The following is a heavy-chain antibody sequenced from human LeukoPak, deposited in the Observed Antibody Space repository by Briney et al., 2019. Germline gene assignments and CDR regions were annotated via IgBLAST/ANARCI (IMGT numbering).Heavy chain of an antibody. J-gene: IGHJ4*02. CDR2: IIPIFGTA. CDR3: ASRDGYTLDY. D-gene: IGHD5-24*01. CDR1: GGTFSSYA. Sequence: ASVKVSCKASGGTFSSYAISWVRQAPGQGLEWMGGIIPIFGTANYAQKFQGRVTITADESTSTAYMELSSLRSEDTAMYYCASRDGYTLDYWGQGTLVTVSS. V-gene: IGHV1-69*13.